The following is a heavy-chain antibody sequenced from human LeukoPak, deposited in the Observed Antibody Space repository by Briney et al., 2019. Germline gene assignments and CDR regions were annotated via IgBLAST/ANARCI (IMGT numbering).Heavy chain of an antibody. CDR3: ASHHRDTGPFDY. D-gene: IGHD1-1*01. CDR2: IYYSGST. V-gene: IGHV4-39*01. CDR1: GGSISSSSYY. J-gene: IGHJ4*02. Sequence: SETLSLTCTVSGGSISSSSYYWGWIRQPPGKGLEWIGSIYYSGSTYYNPSLKSRVTISVDTSKNQFSLKLSSVTAADTAVYYCASHHRDTGPFDYWGQGTLVTVSS.